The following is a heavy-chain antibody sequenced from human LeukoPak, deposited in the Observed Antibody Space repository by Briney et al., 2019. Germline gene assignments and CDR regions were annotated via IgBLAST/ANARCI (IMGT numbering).Heavy chain of an antibody. V-gene: IGHV3-30-3*01. CDR3: ARDFWFGELRYYFDY. Sequence: GGSLRLSCAASGFTFSSYAMHWVRQAPGKGLEWVAVISYDGSNKYYADSVKGRFTISRDNSKNTLYLQTNSLRAEDTAVYYCARDFWFGELRYYFDYWGQGTLVTVSS. CDR1: GFTFSSYA. D-gene: IGHD3-10*01. J-gene: IGHJ4*02. CDR2: ISYDGSNK.